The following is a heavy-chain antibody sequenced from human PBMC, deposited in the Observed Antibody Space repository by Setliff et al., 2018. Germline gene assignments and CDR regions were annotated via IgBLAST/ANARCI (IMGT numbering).Heavy chain of an antibody. D-gene: IGHD6-19*01. J-gene: IGHJ4*02. V-gene: IGHV4-39*01. CDR3: ARFSGSGWSYFDC. CDR1: GGSISSSSYY. Sequence: TLSLTCTVSGGSISSSSYYWGWIRQPPGKGLEWIGSIYYSGSTYYNPSLKSRVTISVDTSKNQFSLKLSSVTAADTAVYYCARFSGSGWSYFDCWGQGTLVTVSS. CDR2: IYYSGST.